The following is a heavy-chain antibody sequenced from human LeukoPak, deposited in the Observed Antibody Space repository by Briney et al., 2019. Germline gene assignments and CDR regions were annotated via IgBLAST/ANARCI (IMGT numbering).Heavy chain of an antibody. J-gene: IGHJ4*02. D-gene: IGHD6-13*01. CDR2: IYYSGST. Sequence: SETLSLTCTVSGASIKNYYWSWIRQPPGKGLEWIANIYYSGSTNYNPSLKSRVTISVDTSKNQFSLKLSSVTAADTAVYYCARVGIAAAGLYYFDYWGQGTLVTVSS. V-gene: IGHV4-59*01. CDR1: GASIKNYY. CDR3: ARVGIAAAGLYYFDY.